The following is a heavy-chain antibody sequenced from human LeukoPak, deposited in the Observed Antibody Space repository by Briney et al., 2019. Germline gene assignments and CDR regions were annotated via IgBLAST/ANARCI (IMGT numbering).Heavy chain of an antibody. CDR2: ISYVVGNI. D-gene: IGHD5-24*01. CDR1: EFNFLSYS. J-gene: IGHJ2*01. V-gene: IGHV3-30*11. CDR3: ARIPLDGHWYFDR. Sequence: GGSLRLSCVPSEFNFLSYSMHWVREAPVEGLQWVAAISYVVGNIFYADSVKGGFTFSRDNSKTTLYLHMNNLRTQNTVVYYCARIPLDGHWYFDRWGRGTLVTVSS.